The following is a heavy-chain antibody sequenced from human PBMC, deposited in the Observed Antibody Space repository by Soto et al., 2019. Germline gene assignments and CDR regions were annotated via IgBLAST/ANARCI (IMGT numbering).Heavy chain of an antibody. D-gene: IGHD2-2*01. J-gene: IGHJ4*02. CDR2: INSDGSRT. CDR3: ASRGAVVPAASFDY. V-gene: IGHV3-74*01. CDR1: GFTFSSNY. Sequence: EVQLVESGGDLVQPGESLRLSCAASGFTFSSNYMHWVRQAPGKGLVWVSFINSDGSRTNYADSVKGRFTISRDNAKNTLYLQMTSLRAEDTAVYYCASRGAVVPAASFDYWGQGILVTVSS.